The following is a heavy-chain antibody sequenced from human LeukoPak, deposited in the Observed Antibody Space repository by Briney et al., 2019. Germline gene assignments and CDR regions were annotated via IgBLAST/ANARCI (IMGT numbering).Heavy chain of an antibody. CDR1: GGSFSGYY. CDR3: AREPAGNQQVVPAATDAFDI. CDR2: INHSGST. D-gene: IGHD2-2*01. J-gene: IGHJ3*02. V-gene: IGHV4-34*01. Sequence: SETLSLTCAVYGGSFSGYYWSWIRQPPGKGLEWIGEINHSGSTNYNPSLKSRVTISVDTSKNQFSLKLSSVTAADTAVYYCAREPAGNQQVVPAATDAFDIWGQGTMVTVSS.